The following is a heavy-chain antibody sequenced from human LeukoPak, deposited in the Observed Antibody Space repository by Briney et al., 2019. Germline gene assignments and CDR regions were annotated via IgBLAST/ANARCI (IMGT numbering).Heavy chain of an antibody. D-gene: IGHD3-16*01. CDR3: AQGWGRGGWFDP. J-gene: IGHJ5*02. CDR2: IYYSGST. CDR1: GGSISSYY. V-gene: IGHV4-59*01. Sequence: PSETLSLTCTVSGGSISSYYWSWIRQPPGKGLEWIGDIYYSGSTNSNPSLKSRVTFSLDTSKNQFSLKLSSVTAADTAVYYCAQGWGRGGWFDPWGQGTLVTVSS.